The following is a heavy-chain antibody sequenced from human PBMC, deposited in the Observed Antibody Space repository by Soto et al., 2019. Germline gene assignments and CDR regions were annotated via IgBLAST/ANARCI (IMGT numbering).Heavy chain of an antibody. CDR2: IYDSGST. V-gene: IGHV4-59*12. Sequence: SETLSLTCTVSGGSISSSYWSWIRQPPGKGLEWIGYIYDSGSTYYNSSLKSRVTMSVDTSKTQFSLKLSSVTAADTAVYYCARSIDSWGQGTLVTVSS. J-gene: IGHJ5*01. CDR1: GGSISSSY. CDR3: ARSIDS.